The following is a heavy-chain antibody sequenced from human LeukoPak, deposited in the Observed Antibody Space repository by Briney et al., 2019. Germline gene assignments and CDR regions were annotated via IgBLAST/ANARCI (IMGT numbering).Heavy chain of an antibody. CDR1: GYIFTTYW. D-gene: IGHD6-19*01. V-gene: IGHV5-51*01. Sequence: GASLQISCKVSGYIFTTYWIGWVRQMPGKGLEWMGIIYPGDSDTRYSPSFQGQVTISADKSITTAYLQWGSLKASDTATYYCARLKSSSWKDAFDIWGQGTTVTVSS. J-gene: IGHJ3*02. CDR2: IYPGDSDT. CDR3: ARLKSSSWKDAFDI.